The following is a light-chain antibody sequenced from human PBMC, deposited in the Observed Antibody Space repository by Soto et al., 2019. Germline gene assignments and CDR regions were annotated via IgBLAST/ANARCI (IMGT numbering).Light chain of an antibody. J-gene: IGKJ4*01. CDR3: QQYNNWPLT. CDR1: QSVSSN. CDR2: GAS. Sequence: EIVMTQSPATLSVFPGERATLSCSASQSVSSNLAWYQQKPGQGPRLLISGASTRATGVPATFSGSGSGTEFTLTISSLQSEDFAVYYCQQYNNWPLTFGGGTKGEIK. V-gene: IGKV3D-15*01.